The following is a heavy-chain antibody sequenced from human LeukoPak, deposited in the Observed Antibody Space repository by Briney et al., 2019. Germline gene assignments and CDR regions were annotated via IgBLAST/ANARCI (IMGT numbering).Heavy chain of an antibody. Sequence: GASLKISCKGSGYSFNIYWIAWVRQMPGKGLEWMGIIYPSDSDTRYSPSFQGQVTISVDKSINTAYLQWSSLKASDTAMYYCARPGTSNGWYKDAFDIWGQGTMVTVSS. V-gene: IGHV5-51*01. D-gene: IGHD6-19*01. J-gene: IGHJ3*02. CDR1: GYSFNIYW. CDR3: ARPGTSNGWYKDAFDI. CDR2: IYPSDSDT.